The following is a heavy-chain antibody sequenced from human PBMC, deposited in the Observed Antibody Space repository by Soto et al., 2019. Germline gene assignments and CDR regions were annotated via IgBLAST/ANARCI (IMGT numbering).Heavy chain of an antibody. J-gene: IGHJ4*02. CDR3: ARALSPSVFLEWSQN. V-gene: IGHV3-23*01. D-gene: IGHD3-3*01. CDR2: ISGRGGST. CDR1: GFTFNNYT. Sequence: HLGGSLRLSCAASGFTFNNYTMSWVRQAPGKGLEWVSAISGRGGSTYYADTEKSRFTISRDNSKNTLYLQMNSLRAEDTAVYYCARALSPSVFLEWSQNWGQGTLVTVSS.